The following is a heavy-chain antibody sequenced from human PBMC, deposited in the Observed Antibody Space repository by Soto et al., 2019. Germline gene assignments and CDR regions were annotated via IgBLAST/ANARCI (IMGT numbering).Heavy chain of an antibody. D-gene: IGHD6-13*01. CDR3: ARDPVAAAVENYYFDY. J-gene: IGHJ4*02. CDR1: GFTFSSYG. CDR2: IWYDATNK. Sequence: QVQLVESGGGVVQPGRSLRLSCAASGFTFSSYGMHWVRQAPGKGLEWVAVIWYDATNKYYADSVKGRFTISRDNSKNTLYLQMNSLRAEDTAVYYCARDPVAAAVENYYFDYWGQGTLVTVSS. V-gene: IGHV3-33*01.